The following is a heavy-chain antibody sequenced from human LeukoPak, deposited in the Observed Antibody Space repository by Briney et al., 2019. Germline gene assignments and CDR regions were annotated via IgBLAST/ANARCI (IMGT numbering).Heavy chain of an antibody. CDR1: GFTFSSYG. CDR2: IRYDGSNK. D-gene: IGHD1-26*01. V-gene: IGHV3-30*02. Sequence: PGGSLRLSCAASGFTFSSYGMHWVRQAPGKGLEWVAFIRYDGSNKYYADSVKGRFTISRDNSKDTLYLQMNSLRAEDTAVYYCARGGARPGSYIPVNWFDPWGQGTLVTVSS. CDR3: ARGGARPGSYIPVNWFDP. J-gene: IGHJ5*02.